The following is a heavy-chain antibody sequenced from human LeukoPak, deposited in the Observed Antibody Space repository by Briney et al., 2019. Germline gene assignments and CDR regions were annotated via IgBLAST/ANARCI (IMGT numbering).Heavy chain of an antibody. D-gene: IGHD6-13*01. CDR1: GGTFSNYA. CDR3: ARVRIAAAGTSFDY. J-gene: IGHJ4*02. V-gene: IGHV1-69*06. Sequence: SVKVSCKASGGTFSNYAISWVRQAPGQGLEWMGGIIPIFGTANYAQKFQGRVTITADKSTSTAYIELSSLRSEDTAVYYCARVRIAAAGTSFDYWGQGTLVTVSS. CDR2: IIPIFGTA.